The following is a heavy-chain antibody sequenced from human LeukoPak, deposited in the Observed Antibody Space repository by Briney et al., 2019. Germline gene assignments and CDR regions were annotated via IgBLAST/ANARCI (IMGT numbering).Heavy chain of an antibody. CDR2: IYTSGST. V-gene: IGHV4-4*07. CDR1: GGSISSYY. CDR3: ARTKSGSYYPNWFDP. Sequence: SETLSLTCTVSGGSISSYYWSWIRQPAGKGLEWIGRIYTSGSTNYNPSLKSRVTISVDKSKNQFSLKLSSVTAADTAVYYCARTKSGSYYPNWFDPWGQGTLVTVSS. D-gene: IGHD1-26*01. J-gene: IGHJ5*02.